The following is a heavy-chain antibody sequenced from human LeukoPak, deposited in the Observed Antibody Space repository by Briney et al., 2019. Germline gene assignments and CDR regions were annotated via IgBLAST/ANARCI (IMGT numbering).Heavy chain of an antibody. CDR3: AKVPGRPTVTTYY. Sequence: GGSLRLSXAASGFTFSSYGMHWVRQAPGKGLEWVAFIRYDGSNKYYADSVKGRFTISRDNSKNTLYLQMNSLRAEDTAVYYCAKVPGRPTVTTYYWGQGTLVTVSS. CDR2: IRYDGSNK. CDR1: GFTFSSYG. J-gene: IGHJ4*02. D-gene: IGHD4-11*01. V-gene: IGHV3-30*02.